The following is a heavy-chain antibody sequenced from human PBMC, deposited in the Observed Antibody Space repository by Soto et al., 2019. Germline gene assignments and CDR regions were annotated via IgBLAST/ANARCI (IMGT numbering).Heavy chain of an antibody. J-gene: IGHJ5*02. CDR3: AREDYYDSSGSGWFDP. CDR2: INPSGGST. Sequence: ASVKVSCKASGYTFTSYYMHWVRQAPGQGLEWMGIINPSGGSTSYAQKFQGRVTMTRDTSTSTVYMELSSLRSEDTAVYYCAREDYYDSSGSGWFDPWGQGTLVTVPS. D-gene: IGHD3-22*01. CDR1: GYTFTSYY. V-gene: IGHV1-46*01.